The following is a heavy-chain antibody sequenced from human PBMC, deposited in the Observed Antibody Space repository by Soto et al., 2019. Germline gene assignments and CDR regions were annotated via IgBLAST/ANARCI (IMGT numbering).Heavy chain of an antibody. CDR3: ARYRARNYYYYGMDV. D-gene: IGHD3-10*01. J-gene: IGHJ6*02. Sequence: QVQLVESGGGVVQPGRSLRLSCAASGFTFGSYGMHWVRQAPGKGLEWVAVIWYDGSNKYYADSVKGRFTISRDNSKNTLYLQMNSLRAEDTAVYYCARYRARNYYYYGMDVWGQGTTVTVSS. V-gene: IGHV3-33*01. CDR2: IWYDGSNK. CDR1: GFTFGSYG.